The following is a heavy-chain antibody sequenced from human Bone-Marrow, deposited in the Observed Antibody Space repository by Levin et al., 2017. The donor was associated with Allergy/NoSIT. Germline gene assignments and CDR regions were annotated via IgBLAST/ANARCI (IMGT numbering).Heavy chain of an antibody. J-gene: IGHJ5*02. V-gene: IGHV1-69*13. D-gene: IGHD2-15*01. CDR2: IIPIFGTA. Sequence: ASVKVSCKASGGTFSSYAISWVRQPPGQGLEWMGGIIPIFGTANYAQKFQGRVTITADESSSTAYMELSSLRSEDTAVYCCARGDCDSGSCYDPDWFDPWGQGTQVTVSS. CDR3: ARGDCDSGSCYDPDWFDP. CDR1: GGTFSSYA.